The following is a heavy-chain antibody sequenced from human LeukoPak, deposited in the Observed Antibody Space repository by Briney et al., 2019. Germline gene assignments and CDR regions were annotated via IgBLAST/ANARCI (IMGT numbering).Heavy chain of an antibody. Sequence: ASVKVSCKASGHTFFNFGVTWVRQAPGQGLEWMGWINSDNGNKNYAQKFQGRVTMNIDTSTNTVYMELRSLTSDDTAVYFCAKNRGNTWWSLVDHWGQGTLVTVSS. CDR3: AKNRGNTWWSLVDH. CDR2: INSDNGNK. D-gene: IGHD3-10*01. CDR1: GHTFFNFG. V-gene: IGHV1-18*01. J-gene: IGHJ4*02.